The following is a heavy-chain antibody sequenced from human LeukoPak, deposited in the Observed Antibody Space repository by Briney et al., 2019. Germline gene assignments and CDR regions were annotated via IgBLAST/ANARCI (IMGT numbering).Heavy chain of an antibody. V-gene: IGHV3-66*01. CDR1: GFTLSRNN. D-gene: IGHD6-19*01. Sequence: GGSLRLSRAASGFTLSRNNMNWVRQAPGKGLEWVSGIYSGDTTYYADSVQGRFIISRDNAKNTLYLQMNVLTVEDTAGYYCAREDCYTSGSFDYWGQGTLVTVSS. CDR3: AREDCYTSGSFDY. CDR2: IYSGDTT. J-gene: IGHJ4*02.